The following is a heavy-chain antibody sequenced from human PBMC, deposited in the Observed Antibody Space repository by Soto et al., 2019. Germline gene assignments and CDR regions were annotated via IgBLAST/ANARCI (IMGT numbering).Heavy chain of an antibody. Sequence: AASVNVSCKASGYTFTIYYMHWVRQAPGQGLELMGIINPIGGSTSYAQKFQGRVTRTTDTSTSTAYRELGSLRSDDTAVYYCARFRARITMVPGVIAPWGQGPLVTVSS. J-gene: IGHJ5*02. D-gene: IGHD3-10*01. CDR1: GYTFTIYY. V-gene: IGHV1-46*01. CDR2: INPIGGST. CDR3: ARFRARITMVPGVIAP.